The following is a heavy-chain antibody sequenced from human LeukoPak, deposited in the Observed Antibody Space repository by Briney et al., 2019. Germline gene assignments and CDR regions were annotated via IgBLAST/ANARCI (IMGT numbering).Heavy chain of an antibody. Sequence: GGSLRLSCAASGFTFSSYSMNWVRQAPGKGLEWVSYISSSSSTIYYADSVKGRFTISRDNAKDSLYLQMNSLRAEDTAVYYCARERVYYDSSGDYYGMDVWGQGTTVTVSS. V-gene: IGHV3-48*04. CDR1: GFTFSSYS. CDR3: ARERVYYDSSGDYYGMDV. CDR2: ISSSSSTI. D-gene: IGHD3-22*01. J-gene: IGHJ6*02.